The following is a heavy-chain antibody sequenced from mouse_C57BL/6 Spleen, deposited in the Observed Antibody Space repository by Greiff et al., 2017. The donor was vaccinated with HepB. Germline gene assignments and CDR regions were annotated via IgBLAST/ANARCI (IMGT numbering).Heavy chain of an antibody. CDR3: ARPMTSSDYYGSSWGYFDV. Sequence: EVQGVESGGGLVKPGGSLKLSCAASGFTFSDYGMHWVRQAPEKGLEWVAYISSGSSTIYYADTVKGRFTISRDNAKNTLFLQRTSLRSEDTAMYDGARPMTSSDYYGSSWGYFDVWGTGTTVTVAS. CDR2: ISSGSSTI. J-gene: IGHJ1*03. CDR1: GFTFSDYG. V-gene: IGHV5-17*01. D-gene: IGHD1-1*01.